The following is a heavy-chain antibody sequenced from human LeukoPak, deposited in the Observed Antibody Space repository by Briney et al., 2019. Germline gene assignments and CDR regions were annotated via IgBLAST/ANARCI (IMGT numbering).Heavy chain of an antibody. Sequence: GGSLRLSCAASGFTFSSYEMNWVRQAPGKGLEWVSYISSSGSTIYYADPVKGRFTLSRDNAKNSLYLQMNSLRAEDTAVYYCARTGGSYPYYFEYWGQGTLVTVSS. V-gene: IGHV3-48*03. CDR1: GFTFSSYE. CDR2: ISSSGSTI. D-gene: IGHD1-26*01. CDR3: ARTGGSYPYYFEY. J-gene: IGHJ4*02.